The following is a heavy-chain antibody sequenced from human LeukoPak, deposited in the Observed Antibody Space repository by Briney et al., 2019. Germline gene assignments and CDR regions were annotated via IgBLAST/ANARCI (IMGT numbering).Heavy chain of an antibody. CDR2: VYSSGST. J-gene: IGHJ5*02. CDR1: GGSFSGYY. V-gene: IGHV4-4*07. CDR3: ARDGPRYWFDP. Sequence: SETLSLTCAVYGGSFSGYYWNWIRQSAGKGLEWIGRVYSSGSTNYNPSLKSRVTISVDTSKNQFSLQLSSVTAADTALYYCARDGPRYWFDPWGQGHMVTVSS.